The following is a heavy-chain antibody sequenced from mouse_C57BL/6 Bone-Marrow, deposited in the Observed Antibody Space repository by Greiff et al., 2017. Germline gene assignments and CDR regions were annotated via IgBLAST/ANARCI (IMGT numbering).Heavy chain of an antibody. CDR3: PPVVAPYAMDY. Sequence: VKLMESGAELVKPGASVKLSCKASGYTFTEYTIHWVKQRSGQGLEWIGWFYPGSGSIKYNEKFKDKATLTADKSSSTVYMELSRLTSEDSAVYFCPPVVAPYAMDYWGQGTSVTVSS. D-gene: IGHD1-1*01. J-gene: IGHJ4*01. V-gene: IGHV1-62-2*01. CDR2: FYPGSGSI. CDR1: GYTFTEYT.